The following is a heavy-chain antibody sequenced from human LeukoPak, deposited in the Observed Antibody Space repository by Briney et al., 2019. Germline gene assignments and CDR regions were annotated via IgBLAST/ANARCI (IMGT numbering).Heavy chain of an antibody. CDR3: ANSEFGELPSDY. D-gene: IGHD3-10*01. CDR2: IRSGGGDT. CDR1: GFTFSNSA. J-gene: IGHJ4*02. V-gene: IGHV3-23*01. Sequence: GGSLRLSCAASGFTFSNSAMTWVRQAPGKGLEWVSSIRSGGGDTYYADSVKGRFTISRDNSKNTLSLQMNSLRAEDTAVYYCANSEFGELPSDYWGQGTLVTVSS.